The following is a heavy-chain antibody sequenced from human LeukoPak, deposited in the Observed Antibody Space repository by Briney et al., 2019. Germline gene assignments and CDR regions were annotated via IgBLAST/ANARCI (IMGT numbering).Heavy chain of an antibody. CDR1: GFTFSSYA. Sequence: GGSLRLSCAASGFTFSSYAMSWVRQAPGKGLQWVSAISGSGGSTYYADSVKGRFTISRDNSKNTLYLQMNSLRAEDTAVYYCAKRSSGTNYYFDYWGQGTLVTVSS. D-gene: IGHD2-8*01. CDR2: ISGSGGST. J-gene: IGHJ4*02. V-gene: IGHV3-23*01. CDR3: AKRSSGTNYYFDY.